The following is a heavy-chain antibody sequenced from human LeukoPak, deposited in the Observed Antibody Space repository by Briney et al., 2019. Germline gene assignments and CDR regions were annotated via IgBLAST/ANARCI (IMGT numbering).Heavy chain of an antibody. CDR3: ARAPSEIGGYYPEYFRH. D-gene: IGHD3-22*01. J-gene: IGHJ1*01. CDR1: GFSFSSYW. V-gene: IGHV3-74*01. CDR2: IKSDGKT. Sequence: PGGSLRLSCPASGFSFSSYWMHWVRQAPGKGLVWVSRIKSDGKTNYADSVKGRFTISRDNAKNTVSLQMNSLRAEDTGVYYCARAPSEIGGYYPEYFRHWGQGTLVTVSS.